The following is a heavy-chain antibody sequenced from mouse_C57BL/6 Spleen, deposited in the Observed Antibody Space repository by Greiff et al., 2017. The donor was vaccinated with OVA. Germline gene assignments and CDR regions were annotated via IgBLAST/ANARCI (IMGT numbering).Heavy chain of an antibody. CDR1: GYTFTSYG. V-gene: IGHV1-81*01. J-gene: IGHJ4*01. D-gene: IGHD2-4*01. Sequence: QVQLQQSGAELARPGASVKLSCKASGYTFTSYGISWVKQRTGQGLEWIGEIYPRSGNTYYNEKFKGKATLTADKSSSTAYMELRSLTSEDSAVYVCARYYDYDEDYAMDYWGQGTSVTVSS. CDR2: IYPRSGNT. CDR3: ARYYDYDEDYAMDY.